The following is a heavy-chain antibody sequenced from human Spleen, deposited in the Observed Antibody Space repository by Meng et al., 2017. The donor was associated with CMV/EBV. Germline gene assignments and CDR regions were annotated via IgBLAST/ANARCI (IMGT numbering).Heavy chain of an antibody. CDR1: GFTLRRSW. CDR2: IDSDGRDI. J-gene: IGHJ4*02. D-gene: IGHD1-26*01. CDR3: ARGVAESLGWEMGY. Sequence: EVQLVEAGVGLFQPVGSLGLSCAVSGFTLRRSWMHWVRQASGKGLEWVSRIDSDGRDITYADSVRGRFTISRDDAKNTLYLQMNSLRVEDTAVYYCARGVAESLGWEMGYWGQGTLVTVSS. V-gene: IGHV3-74*03.